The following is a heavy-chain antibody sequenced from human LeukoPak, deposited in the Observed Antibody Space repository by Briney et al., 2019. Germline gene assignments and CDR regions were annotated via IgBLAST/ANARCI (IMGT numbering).Heavy chain of an antibody. Sequence: GGALRLSCAASGFTFSSYWMSWVCQAPGKGLEWVANIKQDGSEKYYVDSVKGRFTISIDNAKNSLYLQMNSLRAEDTAVYYCARDLYDSSGLDYWGQGTLVTVSS. J-gene: IGHJ4*02. CDR2: IKQDGSEK. D-gene: IGHD3-22*01. CDR3: ARDLYDSSGLDY. V-gene: IGHV3-7*01. CDR1: GFTFSSYW.